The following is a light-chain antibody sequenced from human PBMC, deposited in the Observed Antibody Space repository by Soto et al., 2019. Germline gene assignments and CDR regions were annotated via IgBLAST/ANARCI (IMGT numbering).Light chain of an antibody. CDR1: QSVSTF. CDR3: QQRDIWPWT. CDR2: DAS. J-gene: IGKJ1*01. Sequence: EIVLTQSPATLSLSPGERATLSCRASQSVSTFLAWYQHKPGQAPRLLIYDASNRATGIPARFSGSGSGTDFTLTISSLEPEDFAVYYCQQRDIWPWTFGQGTKVDIK. V-gene: IGKV3-11*01.